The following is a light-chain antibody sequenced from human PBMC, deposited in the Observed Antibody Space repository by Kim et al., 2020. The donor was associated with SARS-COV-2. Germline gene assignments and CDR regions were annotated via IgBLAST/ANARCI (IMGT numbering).Light chain of an antibody. CDR3: QQNYNTPHT. CDR2: AAS. CDR1: QSISSY. V-gene: IGKV1-39*01. J-gene: IGKJ2*01. Sequence: DIQMTQSPSSLSASVGDRVTITCRASQSISSYLAWYQQKPGKAPNLLIYAASSLQGGIPSRFSGSGKGTDFTLTITSLQPEDFATYYCQQNYNTPHTFGQGTKLEI.